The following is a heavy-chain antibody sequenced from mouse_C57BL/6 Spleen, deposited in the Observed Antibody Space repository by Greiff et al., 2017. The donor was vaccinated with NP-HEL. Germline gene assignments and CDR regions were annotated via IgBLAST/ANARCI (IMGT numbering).Heavy chain of an antibody. CDR1: GYAFSSYW. CDR3: ARDDYGSSYGYFDY. J-gene: IGHJ2*01. CDR2: IYPGDGDT. Sequence: VQLQQSGAELVKPGASVKISCKASGYAFSSYWLNWVKQRPGKGLEWIGQIYPGDGDTNYNGKFKGKATLTADKSSSTAYRQLRSLTSEDSAVYFCARDDYGSSYGYFDYWGQGTTLTVSS. V-gene: IGHV1-80*01. D-gene: IGHD1-1*01.